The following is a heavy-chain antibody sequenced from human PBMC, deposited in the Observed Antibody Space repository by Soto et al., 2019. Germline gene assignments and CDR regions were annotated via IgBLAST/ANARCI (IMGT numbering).Heavy chain of an antibody. Sequence: PAGSLRLACAASGFTVNSYEMNWARQAPGKGLEWVSYISSSGSTIYYADSVKGRFTISRDNAKNSLYLQMNSLRAEDTAVYYCASSYYDSSGYSVYWGQGTLVTVSS. CDR2: ISSSGSTI. J-gene: IGHJ4*02. CDR1: GFTVNSYE. V-gene: IGHV3-48*03. CDR3: ASSYYDSSGYSVY. D-gene: IGHD3-22*01.